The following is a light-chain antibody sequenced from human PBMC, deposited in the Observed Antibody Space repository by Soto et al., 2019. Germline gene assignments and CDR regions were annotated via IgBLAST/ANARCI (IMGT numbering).Light chain of an antibody. J-gene: IGLJ2*01. V-gene: IGLV1-40*01. CDR2: GTT. CDR3: QSYDTGLSGPVV. CDR1: GSNIGAGFD. Sequence: QSVLTQPPSLSGAPGQNIIISCTGGGSNIGAGFDVHWYQQLPGTAPKLLIYGTTNRPSGVPDRFSGSKSGTSASLVITGLQAEDEAEYYCQSYDTGLSGPVVFGGGTKLTVL.